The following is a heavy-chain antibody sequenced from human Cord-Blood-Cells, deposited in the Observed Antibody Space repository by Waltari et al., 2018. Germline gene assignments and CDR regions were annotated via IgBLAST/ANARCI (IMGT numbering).Heavy chain of an antibody. J-gene: IGHJ5*02. CDR1: GYTLTELS. CDR3: ATEQRYCSSTSCYGWFDP. Sequence: QVQLVQSGAEVKKPGASVKVSCKVSGYTLTELSMHWVRQAPGKGLEWMGGLDPEDGETIYAQKFQGRVTMTEDTSTDTAYMELSSLRSEDTAVYYCATEQRYCSSTSCYGWFDPWGQGTLVTVSS. V-gene: IGHV1-24*01. CDR2: LDPEDGET. D-gene: IGHD2-2*01.